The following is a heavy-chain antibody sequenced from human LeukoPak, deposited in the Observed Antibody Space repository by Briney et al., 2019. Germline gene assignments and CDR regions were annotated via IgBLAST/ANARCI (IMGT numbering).Heavy chain of an antibody. Sequence: SETLSLTCTVSGGSISSRSYYWGWIRQPPGKGLEWIGSFYYSGSTYYNPSLKSRVTISVDTSKNQFSLKVSSVTAADTAVYYCARATGCYDVLTGYLVGCHYYYYMDVWGKGTTVTVSS. J-gene: IGHJ6*03. V-gene: IGHV4-39*07. D-gene: IGHD3-9*01. CDR3: ARATGCYDVLTGYLVGCHYYYYMDV. CDR2: FYYSGST. CDR1: GGSISSRSYY.